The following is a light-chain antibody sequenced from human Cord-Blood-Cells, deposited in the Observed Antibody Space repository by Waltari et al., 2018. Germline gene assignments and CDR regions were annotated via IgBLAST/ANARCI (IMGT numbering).Light chain of an antibody. CDR3: CSYAGSSSSVV. Sequence: QSALTQPASVSGSPGQSITISCTGTSSDGGSYNLVSWYQQHPGTDPKLMIYEGSKRHAGVSNRLSVCKSGSTASLTISGLQAEDEADYYCCSYAGSSSSVVFGGGTKLTVL. CDR1: SSDGGSYNL. CDR2: EGS. J-gene: IGLJ2*01. V-gene: IGLV2-23*01.